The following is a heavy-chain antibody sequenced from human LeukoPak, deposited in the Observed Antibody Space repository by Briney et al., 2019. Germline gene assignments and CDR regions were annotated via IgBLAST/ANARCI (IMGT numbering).Heavy chain of an antibody. D-gene: IGHD2-15*01. J-gene: IGHJ4*02. CDR2: MYHSGSA. V-gene: IGHV4-38-2*01. CDR3: ARGGAVVAVYFDY. CDR1: GYYISTDYY. Sequence: SETLSLTCDVSGYYISTDYYWDWIRQPPGRGLEWLASMYHSGSAYYNPSLKSRVTISVDTSKNQFSLKLNSVTAADTAVYYCARGGAVVAVYFDYWGQGTLVTVSS.